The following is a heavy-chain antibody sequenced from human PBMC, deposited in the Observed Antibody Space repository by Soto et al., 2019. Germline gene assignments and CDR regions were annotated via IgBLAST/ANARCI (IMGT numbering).Heavy chain of an antibody. D-gene: IGHD6-19*01. V-gene: IGHV1-8*01. CDR2: MNPNSGGT. Sequence: ASVKVSCKASGYTFTGNDINWVRQATGQGLEWMGWMNPNSGGTGYAQKFQGRVTMTRNTSISTAYMELSSLRFEDTAVYYCAREAVAGTVNVFDIWGQGTMVTVSS. CDR1: GYTFTGND. J-gene: IGHJ3*02. CDR3: AREAVAGTVNVFDI.